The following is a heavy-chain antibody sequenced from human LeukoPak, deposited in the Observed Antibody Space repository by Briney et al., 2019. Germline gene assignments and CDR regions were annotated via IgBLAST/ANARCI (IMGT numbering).Heavy chain of an antibody. J-gene: IGHJ4*02. CDR3: ARGADILTGYHFDY. V-gene: IGHV4-34*01. Sequence: PSETLTLTCAVSGGSFSGYYWSWIRQPPGKGLEWIGEINHSGSTNYNPSLKSRVTISVDTSKNQFSLKLSSVTAVDTAVYYCARGADILTGYHFDYWGQGTLVTVSS. CDR1: GGSFSGYY. CDR2: INHSGST. D-gene: IGHD3-9*01.